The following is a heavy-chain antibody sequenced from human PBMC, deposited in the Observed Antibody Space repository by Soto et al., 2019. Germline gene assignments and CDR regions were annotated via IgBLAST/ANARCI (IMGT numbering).Heavy chain of an antibody. CDR3: ARGPHCSGGSCGFDY. D-gene: IGHD2-15*01. CDR2: SNHSGST. J-gene: IGHJ4*02. V-gene: IGHV4-34*01. Sequence: QVQLQQWGAGLLKPSETLSLTCAVYGGSFSGYYWSWIRQPPGKGLEWIGESNHSGSTNYNPSLKCRVTISVDTSKNQFSLKLSSVTAADTAVYYCARGPHCSGGSCGFDYWGQGTLVTVSS. CDR1: GGSFSGYY.